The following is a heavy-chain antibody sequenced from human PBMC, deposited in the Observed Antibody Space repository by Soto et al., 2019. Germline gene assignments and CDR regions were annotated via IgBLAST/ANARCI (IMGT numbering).Heavy chain of an antibody. CDR1: GGSISSGGYY. V-gene: IGHV4-31*03. D-gene: IGHD5-12*01. CDR3: ARGWRDGYNCFDY. Sequence: QVQLQESGPGLVKPSQTLSLTCTVSGGSISSGGYYWSWIRQHPGKGLEWIGYIYYSGSTYYNPSLKSRVTISVDTYKNQFSLKLSSVTAADTAVYYCARGWRDGYNCFDYWGQGTLVTVSS. J-gene: IGHJ4*02. CDR2: IYYSGST.